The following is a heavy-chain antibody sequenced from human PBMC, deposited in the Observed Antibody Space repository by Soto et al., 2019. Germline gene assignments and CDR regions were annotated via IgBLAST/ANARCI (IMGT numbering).Heavy chain of an antibody. Sequence: QVQLQESGPGLVKPSQTLSLTCTVSGGSISSGGYYWSWIRQHPGKGLEWIGYIYYSGSTYYNPSLKSRVTRSVGTSKNPFSLKLSSVTAADTAVYYCARVPGDVVVPAAIDYWGQGTLVTVSS. CDR2: IYYSGST. CDR3: ARVPGDVVVPAAIDY. V-gene: IGHV4-31*03. CDR1: GGSISSGGYY. D-gene: IGHD2-2*02. J-gene: IGHJ4*02.